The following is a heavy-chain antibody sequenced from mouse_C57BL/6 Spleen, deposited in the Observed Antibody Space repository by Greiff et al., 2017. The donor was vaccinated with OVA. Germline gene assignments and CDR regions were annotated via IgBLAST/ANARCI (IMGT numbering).Heavy chain of an antibody. J-gene: IGHJ2*01. Sequence: PGAELVRPGGSVKMSCKASGYTFTSYWITWVKQRPGQGLEWIGDIYPGSGSTNYNEKFKRKATLTVDTSSSTAYMQLSSLTSEDSAVYYCARGNYPDYWGQGTTLTVSS. CDR2: IYPGSGST. CDR1: GYTFTSYW. V-gene: IGHV1-55*01. CDR3: ARGNYPDY.